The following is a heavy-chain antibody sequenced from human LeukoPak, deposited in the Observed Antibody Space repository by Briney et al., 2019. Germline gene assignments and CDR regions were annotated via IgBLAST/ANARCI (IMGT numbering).Heavy chain of an antibody. Sequence: GGSLRLSCAASGFTFSSYAMHWVRQAPGKGLDWVAVISYDGSNKYYADSVKGRFTISRDNAKNSLYLQMNSLRAEDTAIYYCTRVGYIDEGIDYWGQGTLVTVSS. CDR2: ISYDGSNK. J-gene: IGHJ4*02. V-gene: IGHV3-30-3*01. D-gene: IGHD5-24*01. CDR3: TRVGYIDEGIDY. CDR1: GFTFSSYA.